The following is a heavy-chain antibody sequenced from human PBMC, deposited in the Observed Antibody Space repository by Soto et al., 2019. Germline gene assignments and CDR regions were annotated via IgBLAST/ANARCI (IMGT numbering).Heavy chain of an antibody. Sequence: SETLSLTCNVSGDSISSSFYYWSWIRQPPGKGLEWIGYIYYSGSTNYNPSLKSRVTISVDTSKNQFSLKLSSVTAADTAVYYCARSDGRYWGQGTLVTVSS. J-gene: IGHJ4*02. CDR1: GDSISSSFYY. CDR2: IYYSGST. CDR3: ARSDGRY. V-gene: IGHV4-61*01.